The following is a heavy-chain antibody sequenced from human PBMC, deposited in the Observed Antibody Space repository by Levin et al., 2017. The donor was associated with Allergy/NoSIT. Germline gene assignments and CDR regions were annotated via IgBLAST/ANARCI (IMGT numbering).Heavy chain of an antibody. Sequence: GGSLRLSCAASGFTFNRYIMNWVRQAPGKGLEWLSSISNSSSTIYYADSVKGRFTISRDNAKNSLYLQMNSLRADDTAVYFCARERLNCSDGSCYSYYFDFWGQGTLVTVSS. CDR2: ISNSSSTI. V-gene: IGHV3-48*01. D-gene: IGHD2-15*01. CDR1: GFTFNRYI. CDR3: ARERLNCSDGSCYSYYFDF. J-gene: IGHJ4*02.